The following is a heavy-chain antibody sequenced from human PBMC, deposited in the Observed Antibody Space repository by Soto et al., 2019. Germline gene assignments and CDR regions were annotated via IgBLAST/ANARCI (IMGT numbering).Heavy chain of an antibody. CDR2: IYTSGST. CDR3: ARDYFLHDCGGDCYSSRWFDP. Sequence: SETLSLTCTVSGGSISSYYWSWIRQPAGKGLEWIGRIYTSGSTNYNPSLKSRVTMSVDTSKNQFSLKLSSVTAADTAVYYCARDYFLHDCGGDCYSSRWFDPWGQGTLVT. CDR1: GGSISSYY. D-gene: IGHD2-21*02. V-gene: IGHV4-4*07. J-gene: IGHJ5*02.